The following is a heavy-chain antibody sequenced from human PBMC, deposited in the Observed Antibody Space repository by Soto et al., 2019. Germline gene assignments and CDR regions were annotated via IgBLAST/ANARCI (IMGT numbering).Heavy chain of an antibody. CDR1: GFTFSSYA. Sequence: GGSLRLSCAASGFTFSSYAMSWVRQAPGKGLEWVSAISGSGGSTYYADSVKGRFTISRDNSKNTLYLQMNSLRAEDTAVYYCARPSIVVSDAFDIWGQGTMVTVSS. D-gene: IGHD3-22*01. CDR2: ISGSGGST. CDR3: ARPSIVVSDAFDI. J-gene: IGHJ3*02. V-gene: IGHV3-23*01.